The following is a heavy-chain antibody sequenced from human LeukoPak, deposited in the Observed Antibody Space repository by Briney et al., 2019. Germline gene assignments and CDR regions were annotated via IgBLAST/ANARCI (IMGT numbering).Heavy chain of an antibody. D-gene: IGHD6-13*01. Sequence: ASVKVSCKASGYTFTGYYMHWVRQAPGQGLVWMGWINPNSGGTNYAQKFQGRVTMTRDTSISTAYMELSRLRSDDTAVYYCATGIAAAGISGPSYGMDVWGQGTTVTVSS. V-gene: IGHV1-2*02. CDR1: GYTFTGYY. J-gene: IGHJ6*02. CDR3: ATGIAAAGISGPSYGMDV. CDR2: INPNSGGT.